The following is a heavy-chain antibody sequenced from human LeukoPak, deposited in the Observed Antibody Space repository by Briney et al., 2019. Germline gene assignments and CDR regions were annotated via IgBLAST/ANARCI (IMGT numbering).Heavy chain of an antibody. J-gene: IGHJ5*02. V-gene: IGHV1-69*01. D-gene: IGHD2-2*01. CDR3: ARDYPIVVVPAARAGNWFDP. CDR2: IIPIFGTA. Sequence: AASXXVSCKASGGTFSSYAISWVRQAPGQGLEWMGGIIPIFGTANYAQKFQGRVTITADESTSTEYMELSSLRSEDTAVYYCARDYPIVVVPAARAGNWFDPWGQGTLVTVSS. CDR1: GGTFSSYA.